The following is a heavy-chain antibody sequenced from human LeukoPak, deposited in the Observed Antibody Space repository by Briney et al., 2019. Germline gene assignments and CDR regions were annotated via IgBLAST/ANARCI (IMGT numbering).Heavy chain of an antibody. J-gene: IGHJ3*02. CDR2: ISGSGGAP. V-gene: IGHV3-23*01. Sequence: PGGSLRLSCAASGFTFSTFAMSWVRQAPGKGLEWVSPISGSGGAPYYTDSVKGRFTISRDNSKNTLYLQMNSLRAEDTATYYCAKTPRYDFWSGYWGDVFDIWGQGTMVTVSS. CDR1: GFTFSTFA. D-gene: IGHD3-3*01. CDR3: AKTPRYDFWSGYWGDVFDI.